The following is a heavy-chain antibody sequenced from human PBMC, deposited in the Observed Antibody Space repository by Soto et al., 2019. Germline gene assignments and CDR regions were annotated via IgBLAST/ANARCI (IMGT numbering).Heavy chain of an antibody. Sequence: DSVKVSCKASGYTFTSYDINWVRQATGQGLEWMGWMNPNSGNTGYAQKFQGRVTMTRNTSISTAYMELSSLRSEDTAVYYCARWPTYYDFWSGYFRDAFDIWGQGTMVTVSS. CDR3: ARWPTYYDFWSGYFRDAFDI. J-gene: IGHJ3*02. CDR1: GYTFTSYD. CDR2: MNPNSGNT. V-gene: IGHV1-8*01. D-gene: IGHD3-3*01.